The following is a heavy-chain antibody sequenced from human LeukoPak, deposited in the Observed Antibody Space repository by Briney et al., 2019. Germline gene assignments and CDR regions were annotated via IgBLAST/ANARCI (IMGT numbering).Heavy chain of an antibody. CDR2: MSSGSSYI. V-gene: IGHV3-21*06. CDR3: ARDRPTGASRVFVVQ. Sequence: GGSLRLSCTASGFPFSTHAMTWVRQAPGKGLEWISSMSSGSSYIYYADSVRGRFTITRDNTKNSLYLEMDNLRGEDTAIYYCARDRPTGASRVFVVQWGQGTPVTVSS. J-gene: IGHJ4*02. CDR1: GFPFSTHA. D-gene: IGHD2-21*01.